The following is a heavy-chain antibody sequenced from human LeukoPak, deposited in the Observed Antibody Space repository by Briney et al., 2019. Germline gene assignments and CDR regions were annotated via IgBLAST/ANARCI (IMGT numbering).Heavy chain of an antibody. Sequence: PGGSLRLSCAASGFTFSSYWMSWVRQAPGKWREWVANIKQDGSEKYYVDSVKGRFTISRDNAKNSLYLQMNSLRAEDTAVYYCARQYDSSGYYYGLGVFDYWGQGTLVTVSS. CDR1: GFTFSSYW. J-gene: IGHJ4*02. V-gene: IGHV3-7*01. CDR2: IKQDGSEK. CDR3: ARQYDSSGYYYGLGVFDY. D-gene: IGHD3-22*01.